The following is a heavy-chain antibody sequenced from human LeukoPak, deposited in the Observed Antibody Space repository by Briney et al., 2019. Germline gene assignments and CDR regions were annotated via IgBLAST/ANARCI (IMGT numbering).Heavy chain of an antibody. V-gene: IGHV1-18*01. CDR2: IGTYGGDT. D-gene: IGHD3-22*01. J-gene: IGHJ5*01. CDR3: ARDLWNFYDDSGYNRDFDS. Sequence: ASVKVSCKATSRISWVRQAPGQGLEWMGWIGTYGGDTYYAQKFQGRTTVTTDTSTSTVYMELRNLRSDDTAVYYCARDLWNFYDDSGYNRDFDSWGQGTLVTISS. CDR1: TSR.